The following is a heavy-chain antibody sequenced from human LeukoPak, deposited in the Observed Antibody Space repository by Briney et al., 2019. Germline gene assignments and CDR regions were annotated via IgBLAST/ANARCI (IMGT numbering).Heavy chain of an antibody. CDR3: ARGALRYFDWLKKDYYYMDV. J-gene: IGHJ6*03. V-gene: IGHV4-30-4*07. D-gene: IGHD3-9*01. Sequence: SETLSLTCAVSGDSISSGAYCWGWIRQPPGRGLEWIVYFCYSGSYYYNPSRKSRVTISVDTSKNQFSLKLSSVTAADTAVYYCARGALRYFDWLKKDYYYMDVWGKGTTVTISS. CDR2: FCYSGSY. CDR1: GDSISSGAYC.